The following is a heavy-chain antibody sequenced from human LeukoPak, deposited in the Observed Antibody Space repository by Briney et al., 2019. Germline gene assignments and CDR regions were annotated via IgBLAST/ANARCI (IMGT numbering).Heavy chain of an antibody. CDR3: ARAVRWTIFGVVITSYWFDP. D-gene: IGHD3-3*01. CDR2: MNPNSGNT. CDR1: GYTFTSYD. V-gene: IGHV1-8*03. J-gene: IGHJ5*02. Sequence: ASVKVSCKASGYTFTSYDINWVRQATGQGLEWMGWMNPNSGNTGYAQKFQGRVTITRNTSISTAYMELSSLRSEDTAVYYCARAVRWTIFGVVITSYWFDPWGQGTLVTVSS.